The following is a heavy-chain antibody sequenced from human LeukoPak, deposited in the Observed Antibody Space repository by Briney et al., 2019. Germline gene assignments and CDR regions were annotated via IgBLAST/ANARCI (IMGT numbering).Heavy chain of an antibody. Sequence: PGRSLRLSCAASGFTFSSYGMHWVRQAPGKWLELVAVIWSGGSNRLYADSVTGRFTISRDNSKNTLYLQMNSLRAEDTALYYCARELPPLVKYSFDYWGQGTLVTVAS. V-gene: IGHV3-33*01. J-gene: IGHJ4*02. D-gene: IGHD1-26*01. CDR2: IWSGGSNR. CDR1: GFTFSSYG. CDR3: ARELPPLVKYSFDY.